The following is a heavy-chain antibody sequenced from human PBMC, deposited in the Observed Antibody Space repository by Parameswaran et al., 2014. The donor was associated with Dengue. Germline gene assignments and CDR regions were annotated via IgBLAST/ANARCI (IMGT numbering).Heavy chain of an antibody. Sequence: RWIRQPPGKGLEWIGEINHSGSTNYNPSLKSRVTISVDTSKNQFSLKLSSVTAADTAVYYCARSIQLSLLYYYYYMDVWGKGTTVTVSS. CDR3: ARSIQLSLLYYYYYMDV. J-gene: IGHJ6*03. CDR2: INHSGST. V-gene: IGHV4-34*01. D-gene: IGHD5-18*01.